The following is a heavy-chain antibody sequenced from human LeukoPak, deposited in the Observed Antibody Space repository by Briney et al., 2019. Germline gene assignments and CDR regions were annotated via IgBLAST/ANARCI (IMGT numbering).Heavy chain of an antibody. D-gene: IGHD4-17*01. V-gene: IGHV4-34*01. Sequence: PSETLSLTCAVFGGSFSGYYWSWIRPPPGKGLEWIGDINRSGATNYNPSLKSRVTISVDTSKNQFSLKVNSVTAADTAVYFCTYGDRKFDYWGQGPLVTVSS. CDR1: GGSFSGYY. J-gene: IGHJ4*02. CDR2: INRSGAT. CDR3: TYGDRKFDY.